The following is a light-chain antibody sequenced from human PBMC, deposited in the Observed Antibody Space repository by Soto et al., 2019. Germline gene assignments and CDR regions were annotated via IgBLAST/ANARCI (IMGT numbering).Light chain of an antibody. CDR2: EVR. V-gene: IGLV2-18*01. Sequence: QSALTQPASVSGSPGQSITISCTGTSRDVGGYNYVSWYQQSPGSAPKLLIYEVRNRPSGVPDRFSGSKSGNTASLTISGLQTADEANYFCSLYTSDNTYVFGAGTKLTVL. CDR3: SLYTSDNTYV. CDR1: SRDVGGYNY. J-gene: IGLJ1*01.